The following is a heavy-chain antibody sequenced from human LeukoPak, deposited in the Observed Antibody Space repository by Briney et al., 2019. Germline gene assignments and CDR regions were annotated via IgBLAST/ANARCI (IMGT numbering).Heavy chain of an antibody. Sequence: PGGSLRLSCAASGFTVSSNYMSWVRQAPGKGLEWVAIIYSGGSTYYADSVKGRFTISRDNSKNTLYLQVNSLRAEDTAVYYCASYYGDSLFDSWGQGTLVTVSS. CDR3: ASYYGDSLFDS. CDR1: GFTVSSNY. V-gene: IGHV3-66*01. J-gene: IGHJ4*02. D-gene: IGHD4-17*01. CDR2: IYSGGST.